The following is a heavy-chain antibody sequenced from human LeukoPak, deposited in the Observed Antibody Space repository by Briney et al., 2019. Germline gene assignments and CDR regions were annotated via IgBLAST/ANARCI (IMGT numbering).Heavy chain of an antibody. CDR1: GYTFTGYY. Sequence: ASVKVSCKASGYTFTGYYMHWVRQAPGQGLEWMGWINPNSGGTNYAQKFQGRVTMTRDTSISTAYMELSRLRSDDTAVYYCAREDIVVVPAAYGWFDPWGQGTLVTVSS. CDR3: AREDIVVVPAAYGWFDP. V-gene: IGHV1-2*02. J-gene: IGHJ5*02. D-gene: IGHD2-2*01. CDR2: INPNSGGT.